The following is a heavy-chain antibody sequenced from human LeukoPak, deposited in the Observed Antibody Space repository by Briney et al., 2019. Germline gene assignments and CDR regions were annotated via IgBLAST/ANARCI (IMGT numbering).Heavy chain of an antibody. J-gene: IGHJ3*02. Sequence: PGESLKISCKGSGYSFTSYWIGWVRQMPGKGLEWMGIIYPGDSDTRYSPSFQGQVTISADKSISTAYLQWSSLKASDTAMYYCARPVEPCEYDILTGYYCGGAFDIWGQGTMVTVSS. CDR3: ARPVEPCEYDILTGYYCGGAFDI. V-gene: IGHV5-51*01. D-gene: IGHD3-9*01. CDR2: IYPGDSDT. CDR1: GYSFTSYW.